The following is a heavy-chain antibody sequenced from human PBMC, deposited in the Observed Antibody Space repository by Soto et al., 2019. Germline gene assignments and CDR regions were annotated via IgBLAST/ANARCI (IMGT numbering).Heavy chain of an antibody. CDR1: GYTLTELS. V-gene: IGHV1-24*01. Sequence: ASVKVSCKVSGYTLTELSMHWVRQAPGKGLEWMGGFDPEDGETIYAQKFQGRVTMTEDTSTDTAHMELSSLRSEDTAVYYCATPGYLGVFSHEFDPWGQGTLVTVSS. CDR2: FDPEDGET. CDR3: ATPGYLGVFSHEFDP. J-gene: IGHJ5*02. D-gene: IGHD2-15*01.